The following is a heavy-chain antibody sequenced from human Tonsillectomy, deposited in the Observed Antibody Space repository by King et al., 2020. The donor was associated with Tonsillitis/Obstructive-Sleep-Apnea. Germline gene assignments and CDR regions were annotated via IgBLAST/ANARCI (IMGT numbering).Heavy chain of an antibody. CDR1: GFAFSSYA. CDR3: VNDLADGGYSYGPDS. V-gene: IGHV3-64D*06. D-gene: IGHD5-18*01. J-gene: IGHJ4*02. CDR2: ISNNGGST. Sequence: VQLVESGGGLVQPGGSLRLSCSASGFAFSSYAMHWVRQAPGKGLEYFSSISNNGGSTYYADSVKGRFTISRDNSKNTLFLRMTSLRAEDTGVYYCVNDLADGGYSYGPDSWGQGTLVTVSS.